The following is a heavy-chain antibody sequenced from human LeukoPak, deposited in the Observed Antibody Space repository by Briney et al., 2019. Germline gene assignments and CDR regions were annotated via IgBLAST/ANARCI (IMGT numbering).Heavy chain of an antibody. CDR2: IIPIFGTA. D-gene: IGHD6-13*01. CDR1: GGTFSCYA. J-gene: IGHJ4*02. Sequence: SVKVSCKASGGTFSCYAISWVRQAPGQGLEWMGGIIPIFGTANYAQKFQGRVTITADKSTSTAYMELSSLRSEDTAVYYCVRGSSWYDQVDYWGQGTLVTVSS. CDR3: VRGSSWYDQVDY. V-gene: IGHV1-69*06.